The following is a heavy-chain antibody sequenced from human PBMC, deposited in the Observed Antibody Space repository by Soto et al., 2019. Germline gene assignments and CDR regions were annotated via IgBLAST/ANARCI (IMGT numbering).Heavy chain of an antibody. CDR2: ISGSGGTT. Sequence: GGSLRLSCAASGFTFSSYAMKWVRQAPGKGLEWVSDISGSGGTTYYADSVKGRFTISRDNSKNTLYFQMNSLRVEDTAVYYCAREFSYYYMDVWGKGTTVTVSS. V-gene: IGHV3-23*01. CDR3: AREFSYYYMDV. J-gene: IGHJ6*03. CDR1: GFTFSSYA.